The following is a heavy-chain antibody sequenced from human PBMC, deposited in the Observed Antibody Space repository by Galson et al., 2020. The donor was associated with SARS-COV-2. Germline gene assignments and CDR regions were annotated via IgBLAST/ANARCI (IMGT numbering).Heavy chain of an antibody. CDR2: INRNGGST. J-gene: IGHJ5*01. CDR3: VKGLHYYDSNVSHGDS. Sequence: GGSPRLSCAASGFSFSSYAMHCVRQDPGKGLEYVSTINRNGGSTYYADSVKGRFIISRDNSKNTLYLQMSSLRGEDTAVYYCVKGLHYYDSNVSHGDSWGQGTLVSGSS. V-gene: IGHV3-64D*06. CDR1: GFSFSSYA. D-gene: IGHD3-22*01.